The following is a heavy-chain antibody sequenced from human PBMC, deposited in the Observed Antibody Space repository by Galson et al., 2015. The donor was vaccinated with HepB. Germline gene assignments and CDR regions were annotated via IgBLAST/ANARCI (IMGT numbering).Heavy chain of an antibody. J-gene: IGHJ1*01. D-gene: IGHD3-22*01. CDR2: FDPEDGET. CDR3: ATPWLDSSGYYYGDGDAEYFQH. V-gene: IGHV1-24*01. CDR1: GYTLTELS. Sequence: SVKVSCKVSGYTLTELSMHWVRQAPGKGLEWMGGFDPEDGETIYAQKFQGRVTMTEDTSTDTAYMELSSLRSEDTAVYYCATPWLDSSGYYYGDGDAEYFQHWGQGTPVTVSS.